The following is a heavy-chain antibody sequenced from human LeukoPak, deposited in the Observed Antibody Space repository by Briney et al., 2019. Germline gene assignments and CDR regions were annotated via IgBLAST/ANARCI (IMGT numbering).Heavy chain of an antibody. CDR1: GYSISSGYY. CDR3: ARSTLLFKDY. V-gene: IGHV4-38-2*02. J-gene: IGHJ4*02. D-gene: IGHD2/OR15-2a*01. CDR2: IYHSGST. Sequence: SETVSLTCTVSGYSISSGYYWGWIRQPPGKGLEWIGSIYHSGSTYYNPSLKSRVTISVDTSKNQFSLKLSSVTAADTAVYYCARSTLLFKDYWGQGTLVTVSS.